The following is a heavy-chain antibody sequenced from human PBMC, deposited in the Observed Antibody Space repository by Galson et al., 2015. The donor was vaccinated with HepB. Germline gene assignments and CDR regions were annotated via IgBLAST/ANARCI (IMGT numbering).Heavy chain of an antibody. CDR1: GFSFEDSA. CDR2: INWSGAFV. V-gene: IGHV3-9*01. CDR3: VKGRDDAWTSAPER. D-gene: IGHD1-1*01. J-gene: IGHJ4*02. Sequence: SLRLSCAVSGFSFEDSAMHWIRKPPGRGLEWVAGINWSGAFVGYSDSVKGRFTISRDNAKNSLFLHMKNLRRDDTAFYFCVKGRDDAWTSAPERWGQGALVTVSS.